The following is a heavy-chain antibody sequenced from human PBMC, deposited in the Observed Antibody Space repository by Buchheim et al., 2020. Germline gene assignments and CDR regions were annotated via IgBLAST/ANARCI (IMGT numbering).Heavy chain of an antibody. J-gene: IGHJ4*02. Sequence: EVQLVQSGAEVKKPGESLRISCKGSGYSFTSYWISWVRQMPGKGLEWMGRIDPSDSYTNSSPSFQGHVTISAAKSIRTAYLQWSSLKASDTAMYYCARHMDDGEYSGSYLSFGYWGQGTL. CDR1: GYSFTSYW. CDR3: ARHMDDGEYSGSYLSFGY. V-gene: IGHV5-10-1*01. D-gene: IGHD1-26*01. CDR2: IDPSDSYT.